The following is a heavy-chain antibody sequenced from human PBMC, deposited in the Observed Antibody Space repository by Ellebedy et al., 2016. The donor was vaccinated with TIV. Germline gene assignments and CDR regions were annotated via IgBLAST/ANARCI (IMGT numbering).Heavy chain of an antibody. D-gene: IGHD5-12*01. CDR1: GDSISSSVYY. J-gene: IGHJ5*02. V-gene: IGHV4-39*07. Sequence: MPSETLSLTCTVSGDSISSSVYYWGWIRQPPGKGLEWIGSFSQSGSTYYHPSLKSRVTISVDTSSNQFSLKLRSVTAADTAVYYCAKSGGGYSFGLPEIWFDTWGQGSPVTVSS. CDR2: FSQSGST. CDR3: AKSGGGYSFGLPEIWFDT.